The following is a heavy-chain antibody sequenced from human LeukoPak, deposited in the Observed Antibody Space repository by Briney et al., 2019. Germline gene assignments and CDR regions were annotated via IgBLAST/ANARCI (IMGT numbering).Heavy chain of an antibody. CDR1: GFTFSSYS. J-gene: IGHJ5*02. D-gene: IGHD6-13*01. CDR2: ISSSSSYI. V-gene: IGHV3-21*01. CDR3: ASDPSSPYSSSWYVYSNWFDP. Sequence: GGSLRLSCAASGFTFSSYSMNWVRQAPGKGLEWVSSISSSSSYIYYADSVEGRFTISRDNAKNSLYLQMNSLRAEDTAVYYCASDPSSPYSSSWYVYSNWFDPWGQGTLVTVSS.